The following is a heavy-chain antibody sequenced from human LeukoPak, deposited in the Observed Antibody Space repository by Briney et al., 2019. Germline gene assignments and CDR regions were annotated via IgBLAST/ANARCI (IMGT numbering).Heavy chain of an antibody. CDR2: IWYDGSNK. D-gene: IGHD6-13*01. CDR1: GFTFSSYG. V-gene: IGHV3-33*01. CDR3: ARDPVYSSSWLNYYYYGMDV. J-gene: IGHJ6*02. Sequence: GGSLRLSCAASGFTFSSYGMHWVRQAPGKGLEWVAVIWYDGSNKYYADSVKGRFTISRDNSKNTLYLQMNSLRAEDTAVYYCARDPVYSSSWLNYYYYGMDVWGQGTTVTVSS.